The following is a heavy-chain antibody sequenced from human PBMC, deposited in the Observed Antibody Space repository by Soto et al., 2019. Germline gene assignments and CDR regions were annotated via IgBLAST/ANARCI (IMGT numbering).Heavy chain of an antibody. CDR1: GGTFSNDI. Sequence: SGKVSCKASGGTFSNDIITWVRQAPGQGLEWMGRIIPLLDITNYAQKFQGRVTITADKSTSTAYMELNSLRSEDTAVYYCVRDSPIGSTYSGYDGIDYWG. D-gene: IGHD5-12*01. CDR3: VRDSPIGSTYSGYDGIDY. V-gene: IGHV1-69*04. CDR2: IIPLLDIT. J-gene: IGHJ4*01.